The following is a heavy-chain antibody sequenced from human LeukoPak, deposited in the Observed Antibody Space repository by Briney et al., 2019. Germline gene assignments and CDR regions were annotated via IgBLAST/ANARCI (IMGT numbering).Heavy chain of an antibody. V-gene: IGHV5-51*01. CDR2: IYPGDSDT. CDR3: ARHHYYDSSGYPPPYYYGMDV. D-gene: IGHD3-22*01. CDR1: GYSFTSYW. J-gene: IGHJ6*02. Sequence: GESLKISCQGSGYSFTSYWIGWARQMPGKGLEWMGIIYPGDSDTRYSPSFKGQVTISADKSISTAYLQWSSLKASDTAMYYCARHHYYDSSGYPPPYYYGMDVWGQGTTVTVSS.